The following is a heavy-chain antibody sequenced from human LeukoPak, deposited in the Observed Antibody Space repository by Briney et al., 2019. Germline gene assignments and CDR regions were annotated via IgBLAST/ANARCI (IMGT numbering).Heavy chain of an antibody. J-gene: IGHJ4*02. CDR2: ISWNSASI. CDR3: AKDKAPLYSGYDWDLDF. V-gene: IGHV3-9*01. CDR1: GFTFHQYA. D-gene: IGHD5-12*01. Sequence: GGSLRLSCAASGFTFHQYAIHWVRQVPGKGLEWVSGISWNSASIGYADSVKGRFTISRDNAKNSVYLQMNSLRAEDTALYYCAKDKAPLYSGYDWDLDFWGQGTPVTVSS.